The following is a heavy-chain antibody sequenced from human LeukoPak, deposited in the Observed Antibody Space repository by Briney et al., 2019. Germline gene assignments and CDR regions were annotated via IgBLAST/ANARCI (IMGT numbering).Heavy chain of an antibody. CDR1: GFTFSIYE. CDR2: ISDSGRTI. J-gene: IGHJ4*02. V-gene: IGHV3-48*03. Sequence: GGSLRLSCAASGFTFSIYEMNWVRQAPGKGLEWVSYISDSGRTIYYANSVKGRFTISRDNAKNSLYLQMNSLRAEDTAVYYCARARPGGLRDYWGQGTLVTVSS. CDR3: ARARPGGLRDY. D-gene: IGHD3-10*01.